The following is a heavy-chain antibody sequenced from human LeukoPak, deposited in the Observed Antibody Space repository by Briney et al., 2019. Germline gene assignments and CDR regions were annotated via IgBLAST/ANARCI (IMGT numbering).Heavy chain of an antibody. CDR3: AKDRGYNVHSNFDC. CDR2: ISPSGGNT. J-gene: IGHJ4*02. CDR1: GFTFSNYA. D-gene: IGHD3-10*01. V-gene: IGHV3-23*01. Sequence: GGSLRLSCTASGFTFSNYAMSWVRQAPGKGLEWVSGISPSGGNTYYADSVKGRFTISRDNSKDTLSLRMNSLRAEDTAVYYCAKDRGYNVHSNFDCWGQGTLVTVSS.